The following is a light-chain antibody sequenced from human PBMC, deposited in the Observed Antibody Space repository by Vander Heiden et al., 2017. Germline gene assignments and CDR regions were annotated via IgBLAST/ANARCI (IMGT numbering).Light chain of an antibody. CDR3: QQANTFPLT. Sequence: DIQMTQSPSSVSASVGDRVTITCRTTQGISTSLAWYQQKPGRAPKLLIYAASSVQSAVPSTFSGTGSGTDFTLTISSLLVEDFATYYCQQANTFPLTFGGGTKVEIK. CDR2: AAS. J-gene: IGKJ4*01. V-gene: IGKV1-12*01. CDR1: QGISTS.